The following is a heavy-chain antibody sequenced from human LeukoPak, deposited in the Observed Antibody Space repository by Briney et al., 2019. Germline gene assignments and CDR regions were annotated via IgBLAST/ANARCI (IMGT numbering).Heavy chain of an antibody. V-gene: IGHV1-8*03. Sequence: ASVKVSCKASGYTFINYDVNWVRQATGQGLEWMGWMNPNSGNTDYVEKFQGRVTITRDTSTSTAYMELSSLSSDDTAVYYCARGAHCSTTSCYYFDYWGQGTLVTVSS. CDR2: MNPNSGNT. CDR3: ARGAHCSTTSCYYFDY. D-gene: IGHD2-2*01. J-gene: IGHJ4*02. CDR1: GYTFINYD.